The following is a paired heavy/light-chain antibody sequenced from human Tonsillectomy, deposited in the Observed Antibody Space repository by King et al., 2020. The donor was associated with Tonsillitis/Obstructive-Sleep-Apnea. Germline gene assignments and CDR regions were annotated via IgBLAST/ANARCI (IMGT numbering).Heavy chain of an antibody. J-gene: IGHJ4*02. D-gene: IGHD1-26*01. CDR1: GFTFSSYS. CDR2: ISSSSTYI. V-gene: IGHV3-21*01. CDR3: ARVNEEVWYSGSYFDN. Sequence: EVQLVESGGGLVKPGGSLRLSCAASGFTFSSYSMKWVRQAPGKGLAWVSSISSSSTYIYYTDSVKGRFTISRDNAKNSLYLQMNSLRAEDTAVYYCARVNEEVWYSGSYFDNWGQGTLVTVSS.
Light chain of an antibody. J-gene: IGLJ3*02. CDR3: QSYDSSLSASWV. V-gene: IGLV1-40*01. CDR2: GNN. Sequence: QSVLTQPPSVSGAPGQRVTISCTGSSSNIGAGYDVHWYQQLPGTAPKLLIYGNNNRPSGVPDRFSGSKSGTSASLAITGLQAEDEADYYCQSYDSSLSASWVFGGGTKLTVL. CDR1: SSNIGAGYD.